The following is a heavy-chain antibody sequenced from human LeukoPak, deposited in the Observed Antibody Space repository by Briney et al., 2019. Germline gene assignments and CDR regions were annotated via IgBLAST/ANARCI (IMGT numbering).Heavy chain of an antibody. V-gene: IGHV1-69*08. CDR1: GGTFATYS. D-gene: IGHD3-10*01. CDR3: ARAGQISTGAYFDY. J-gene: IGHJ4*02. CDR2: IIPVLDKT. Sequence: ASVKVSCKASGGTFATYSYSWVRQAPGQGLEWIGRIIPVLDKTNYAQKFQGRVTITADKTTNTAYMDLGSLRSEDTAVYYCARAGQISTGAYFDYWGQGTLVTVSS.